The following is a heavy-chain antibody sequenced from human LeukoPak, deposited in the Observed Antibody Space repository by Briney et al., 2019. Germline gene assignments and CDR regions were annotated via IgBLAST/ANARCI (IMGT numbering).Heavy chain of an antibody. Sequence: ASVKVSCKASGYTFTGYYMHWVRQAPGQGLEWMGWINPNSGGTNYAQKFQGRVTMTRDTSISTAYMELSGLRSDDTAVYYCAAGYSSSWSSFDYWGQGTLVTVSS. CDR2: INPNSGGT. CDR3: AAGYSSSWSSFDY. D-gene: IGHD6-13*01. CDR1: GYTFTGYY. V-gene: IGHV1-2*02. J-gene: IGHJ4*02.